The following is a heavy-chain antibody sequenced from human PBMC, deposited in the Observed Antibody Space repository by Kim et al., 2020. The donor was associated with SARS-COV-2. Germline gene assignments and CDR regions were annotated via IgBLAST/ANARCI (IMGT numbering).Heavy chain of an antibody. CDR1: GLTFTNAW. J-gene: IGHJ1*01. D-gene: IGHD1-26*01. CDR3: TTGGRPVGSSPFYF. Sequence: GGSLRLSCAASGLTFTNAWMAWVRQAPGKGLEWVCRIKSKTDGGTTDYAAPVKGRFTISSDDSKSTLYLHMNNLKTEDTALYYCTTGGRPVGSSPFYF. CDR2: IKSKTDGGTT. V-gene: IGHV3-15*01.